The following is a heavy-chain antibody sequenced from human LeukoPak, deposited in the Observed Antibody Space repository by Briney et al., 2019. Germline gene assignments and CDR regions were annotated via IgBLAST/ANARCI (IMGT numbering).Heavy chain of an antibody. CDR2: INHSGST. CDR1: GGSFSGYY. CDR3: ARGETYYDILTGWSKGLWFDP. V-gene: IGHV4-34*01. Sequence: SETLSLTCAVYGGSFSGYYWSWLRQPPGKGLEWMGEINHSGSTNYNPSLKSRVAISVDTSKNQFSLKLSSMTAADTAVYYCARGETYYDILTGWSKGLWFDPWGQGTLVTVSS. D-gene: IGHD3-9*01. J-gene: IGHJ5*02.